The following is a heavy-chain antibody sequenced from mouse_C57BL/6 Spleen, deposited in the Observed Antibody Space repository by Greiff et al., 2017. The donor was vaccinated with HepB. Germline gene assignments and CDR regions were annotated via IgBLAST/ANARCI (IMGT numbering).Heavy chain of an antibody. J-gene: IGHJ1*03. CDR1: GFTFSDYG. CDR3: ARGNSRYWYFDV. CDR2: ISSGSSTI. Sequence: EVQVVESGGGLVKPGGSLKLSCAASGFTFSDYGMHWVRQAPEKGLEWVAYISSGSSTIYYADTVKGRFTISRDNAKNTLFLQMTSLRSEDTAMYYCARGNSRYWYFDVWGTGTTVTVSS. V-gene: IGHV5-17*01.